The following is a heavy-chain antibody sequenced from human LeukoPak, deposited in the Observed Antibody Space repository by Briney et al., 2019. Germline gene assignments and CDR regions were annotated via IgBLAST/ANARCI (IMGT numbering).Heavy chain of an antibody. CDR1: GYTFTSYD. D-gene: IGHD6-13*01. Sequence: ASVKVSCKASGYTFTSYDINWVRQATGQGPEWMGWMSPNSGNTGYAQKFQGRVTMTRSTSMSTAYMELSSLRSEDTAVYYCAREKEIAATPYYYYGMDVWGQGTTVTVSS. CDR2: MSPNSGNT. J-gene: IGHJ6*02. V-gene: IGHV1-8*01. CDR3: AREKEIAATPYYYYGMDV.